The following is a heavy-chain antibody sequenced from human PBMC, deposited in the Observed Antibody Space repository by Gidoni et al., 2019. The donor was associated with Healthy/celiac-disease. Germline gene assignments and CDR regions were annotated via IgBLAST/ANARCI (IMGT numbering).Heavy chain of an antibody. CDR1: GFTFSSYA. CDR3: AKDPGLDIVVVPYWYFDL. V-gene: IGHV3-23*01. CDR2: ISGSGGST. Sequence: EVQLLESGGGLVQPGGSLRLSCAASGFTFSSYAMSWVRQAPGKGLEWVSAISGSGGSTYYADSVKGRFTISRDNSKNTLYLQMNSLRAEDTAVYYCAKDPGLDIVVVPYWYFDLWGRGTLVTVSS. J-gene: IGHJ2*01. D-gene: IGHD2-2*01.